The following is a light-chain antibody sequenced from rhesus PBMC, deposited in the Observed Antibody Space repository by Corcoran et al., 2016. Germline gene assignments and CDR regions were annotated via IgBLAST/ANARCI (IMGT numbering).Light chain of an antibody. CDR3: QQYNNWNS. CDR1: QSVSSY. Sequence: EIVMTQSPATLSLSPGERATLSCRASQSVSSYVAWYQQKPEQAPRLLIYGASSRATGIPDRCSGSGSVTDFTLIISSREPEDVGVYYCQQYNNWNSFGQGTKVEIK. CDR2: GAS. J-gene: IGKJ2*01. V-gene: IGKV3S9*01.